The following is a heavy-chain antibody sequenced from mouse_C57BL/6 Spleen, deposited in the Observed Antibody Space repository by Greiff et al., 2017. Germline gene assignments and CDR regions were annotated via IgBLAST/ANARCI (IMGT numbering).Heavy chain of an antibody. CDR2: IYPSDSET. CDR3: ARQGASRLGAMDY. CDR1: GYTFTSYW. D-gene: IGHD4-1*01. V-gene: IGHV1-61*01. J-gene: IGHJ4*01. Sequence: QVQLQQPGAELVRPGSSVKLSCKASGYTFTSYWMDWVKQRPGQGLEWIGNIYPSDSETHYNQKFKDKATLTVDKSSSTAYMQLSSLTSEDSAVYYCARQGASRLGAMDYWGQGTSVTVSS.